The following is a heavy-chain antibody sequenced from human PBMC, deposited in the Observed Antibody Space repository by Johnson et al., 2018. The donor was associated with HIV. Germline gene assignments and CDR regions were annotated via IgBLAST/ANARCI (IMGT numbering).Heavy chain of an antibody. D-gene: IGHD2-15*01. V-gene: IGHV3-66*01. CDR2: IYSGGGT. CDR3: ARVAALYDAFDI. J-gene: IGHJ3*02. Sequence: VQLVESGGGVVQPGRSLRLSCAASGLTVSSSYMSWVRQAPGKGLEWVSVIYSGGGTYYADSVKGRFTISRDNAKNSLYLQMNSLRAEDTAVYYCARVAALYDAFDIWGQGTMVTVSS. CDR1: GLTVSSSY.